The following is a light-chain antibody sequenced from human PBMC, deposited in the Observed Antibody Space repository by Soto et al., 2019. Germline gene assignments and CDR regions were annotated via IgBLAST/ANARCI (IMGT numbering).Light chain of an antibody. CDR1: QSVLYSSNSANY. CDR3: QQYYSSPPA. CDR2: WAS. Sequence: DIVMTQSPDSLAVSLGERATINCKSSQSVLYSSNSANYLAWYQQKPGQPPKLLIYWASTRESGVPDRFSGSGSGTDFRLTISSLQAEDVAVYYCQQYYSSPPAFGGGTKVEIK. V-gene: IGKV4-1*01. J-gene: IGKJ4*01.